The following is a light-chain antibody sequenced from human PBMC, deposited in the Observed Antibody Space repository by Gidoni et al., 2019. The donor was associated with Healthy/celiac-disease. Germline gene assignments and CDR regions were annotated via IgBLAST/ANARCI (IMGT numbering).Light chain of an antibody. CDR1: QDISNY. CDR2: DAS. V-gene: IGKV1-33*01. Sequence: PPPPPSLSASVGDRVTITCQASQDISNYLNWYQQKPGEAPKLLIYDASNLETGVPSRFSGSGSGTDFTFTISSLQPEDIATYYCQQYDNLPLTFGGGTKVEIK. J-gene: IGKJ4*01. CDR3: QQYDNLPLT.